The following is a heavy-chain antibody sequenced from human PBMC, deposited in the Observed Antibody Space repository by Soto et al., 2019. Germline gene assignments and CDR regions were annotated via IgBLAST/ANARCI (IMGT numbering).Heavy chain of an antibody. CDR3: TRDNITIFGVVITRTGFDY. J-gene: IGHJ4*02. D-gene: IGHD3-3*01. CDR1: GGSISSYY. Sequence: PSETLSLTCTVSGGSISSYYWSWIRQPPGKGLKWIGEIYHSGSTNYNPSLKSRVTISVDKSKNQFSLKLSSVTAADTAVYYCTRDNITIFGVVITRTGFDYWGQGTLVTVSS. V-gene: IGHV4-59*12. CDR2: IYHSGST.